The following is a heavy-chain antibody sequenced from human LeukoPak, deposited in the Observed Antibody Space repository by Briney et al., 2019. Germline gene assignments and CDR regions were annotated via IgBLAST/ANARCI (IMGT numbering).Heavy chain of an antibody. Sequence: PGGSLRLSCAASGFTFSKYAMTWVRQAPGKGLEWVSGISVSGGSTNYADSVKGRFTISRDNSKNTLYLQMNSLRAEDTAVHYCAKSNYFDSGGYYFFDYWGQGTLVTVSS. CDR1: GFTFSKYA. J-gene: IGHJ4*02. CDR2: ISVSGGST. D-gene: IGHD3-22*01. CDR3: AKSNYFDSGGYYFFDY. V-gene: IGHV3-23*01.